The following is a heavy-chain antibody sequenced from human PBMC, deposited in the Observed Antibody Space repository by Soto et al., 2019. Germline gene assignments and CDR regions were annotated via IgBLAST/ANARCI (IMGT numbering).Heavy chain of an antibody. Sequence: EVQLVESGGGLVQPGGSLKLSCAASGFIFSGSAVHWVRQASGKGLAWVGRILSKAGNYATAYPASMKGRFNISRDDSDNTAFLQMNSLKTEDTAVYYCSGGGSPYYYDYWGQGTLVAVSS. CDR2: ILSKAGNYAT. CDR1: GFIFSGSA. J-gene: IGHJ4*02. V-gene: IGHV3-73*01. CDR3: SGGGSPYYYDY.